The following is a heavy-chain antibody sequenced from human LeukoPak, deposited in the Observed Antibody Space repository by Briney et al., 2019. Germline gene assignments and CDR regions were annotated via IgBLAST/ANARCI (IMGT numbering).Heavy chain of an antibody. CDR2: ISGSGGST. CDR1: GFTFSSYA. V-gene: IGHV3-23*01. Sequence: AGGSLRLSCAASGFTFSSYAMSWVRQAPGKGLEWVSAISGSGGSTYYADSVKGRFTIPRDNSKNTLYLQMNSLRAEDTAVYYCAKIPSSGWHIFDYWGQGTLVTVSS. CDR3: AKIPSSGWHIFDY. D-gene: IGHD6-19*01. J-gene: IGHJ4*02.